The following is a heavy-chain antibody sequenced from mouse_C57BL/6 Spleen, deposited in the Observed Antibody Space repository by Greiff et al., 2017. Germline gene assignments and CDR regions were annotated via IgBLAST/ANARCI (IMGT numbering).Heavy chain of an antibody. CDR1: GFNIKDDY. CDR2: IDPENGDT. J-gene: IGHJ3*01. V-gene: IGHV14-4*01. CDR3: TTDGYYPAWFAY. D-gene: IGHD2-3*01. Sequence: VQLQPSGAELVRPGASVKLSCTASGFNIKDDYMHWVKQRPEQGLEWIGWIDPENGDTEYASKFQGKATITADTSSNTAYLQLSSLTSEDTAVYYCTTDGYYPAWFAYWGQGTLVTVSA.